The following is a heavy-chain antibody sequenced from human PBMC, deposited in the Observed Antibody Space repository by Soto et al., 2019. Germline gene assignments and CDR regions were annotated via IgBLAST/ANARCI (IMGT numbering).Heavy chain of an antibody. CDR1: GGSFSGYY. CDR2: INHSGST. CDR3: ARARSWGYSYGNNHIDY. Sequence: SETLSLTCAVYGGSFSGYYWSWIRQPPGKGLEWIGEINHSGSTNYNPSLKSRVTISVDTSKNQFSLKLSSVTAADTAVYYCARARSWGYSYGNNHIDYWGQGTMITV. J-gene: IGHJ4*02. V-gene: IGHV4-34*01. D-gene: IGHD5-18*01.